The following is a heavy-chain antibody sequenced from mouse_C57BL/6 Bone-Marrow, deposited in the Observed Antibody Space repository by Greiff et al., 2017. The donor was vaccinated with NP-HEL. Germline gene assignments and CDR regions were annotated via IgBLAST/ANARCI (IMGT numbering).Heavy chain of an antibody. V-gene: IGHV1-9*01. D-gene: IGHD1-1*01. J-gene: IGHJ4*01. Sequence: VKLMESGAELMKPGASVKLSCKATGYTFTGYWIEWVKQRPGHGLEWIGEILPGSGSTNYNEKFKGKATFNADTSSNTAYMQLSSLTTEDSAIYYCAWGFYYYGSRGAMDYWGQGTSVTVSS. CDR3: AWGFYYYGSRGAMDY. CDR1: GYTFTGYW. CDR2: ILPGSGST.